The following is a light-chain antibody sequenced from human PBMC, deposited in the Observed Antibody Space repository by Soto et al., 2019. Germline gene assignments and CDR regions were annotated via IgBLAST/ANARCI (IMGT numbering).Light chain of an antibody. CDR3: QEYNNWPRGVT. Sequence: EVMMTQSPATLSVSPGETATLSCRASQSVNTKLDWYQQKPGQPPRLLIYDASTRATGTPARFSGSGSGTEFTLTISSLQSEDFALYYGQEYNNWPRGVTFGPGTKVDI. V-gene: IGKV3-15*01. CDR1: QSVNTK. J-gene: IGKJ3*01. CDR2: DAS.